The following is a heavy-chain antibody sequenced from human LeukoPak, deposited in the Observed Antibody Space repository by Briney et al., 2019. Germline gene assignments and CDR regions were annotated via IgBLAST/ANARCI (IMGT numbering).Heavy chain of an antibody. V-gene: IGHV3-7*01. CDR1: GFSFSSNW. CDR2: IKRDGSEK. J-gene: IGHJ5*02. CDR3: ARGPDWFDP. Sequence: GGSLRLSCAASGFSFSSNWMTWVRQAPGKGLEWVANIKRDGSEKYYVDSVKGRFTISRDNAKNSLYLQMNSLRAEDTAMYYCARGPDWFDPWGQGTLVTVSS.